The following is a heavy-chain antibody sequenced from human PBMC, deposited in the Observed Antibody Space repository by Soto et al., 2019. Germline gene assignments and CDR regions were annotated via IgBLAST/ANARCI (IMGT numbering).Heavy chain of an antibody. CDR3: ARVLWLGELLRIFDY. CDR1: VGSSSGHY. J-gene: IGHJ4*02. CDR2: INHSGST. D-gene: IGHD3-10*01. V-gene: IGHV4-34*01. Sequence: SESLSLTCAVYVGSSSGHYWSWIRQSPGKGLEWIGEINHSGSTNYNPSLKSRVTISVDTSKKQFSLKLSSVNAADTAVYYCARVLWLGELLRIFDYWGQGTLVTVSS.